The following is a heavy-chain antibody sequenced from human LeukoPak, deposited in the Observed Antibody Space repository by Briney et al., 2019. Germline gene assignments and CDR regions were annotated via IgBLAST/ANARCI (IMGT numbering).Heavy chain of an antibody. J-gene: IGHJ4*02. V-gene: IGHV4-59*01. D-gene: IGHD3-10*01. Sequence: SETLPLTCTVSGGSISSYYWSWIRQPPGKGLEWIGYIYYSGNTNYNPSLKGRVTISVDTSKNQFSLELSSVTAVDTAVYYCARGTSSQLWFVYWGQGTLVTVSS. CDR3: ARGTSSQLWFVY. CDR1: GGSISSYY. CDR2: IYYSGNT.